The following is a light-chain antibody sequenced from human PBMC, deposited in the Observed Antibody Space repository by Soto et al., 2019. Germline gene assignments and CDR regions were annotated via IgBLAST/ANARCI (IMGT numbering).Light chain of an antibody. Sequence: QSALTQPASVSGSPGQSITISCTGTSSVVGGYNFVSWYQHHPGKAPKLIIYDVSNRPSGVSNRFSGSKSGNTASLTISGLQAEDEADYYCTSYTTRITYVSGTGTKVTVL. V-gene: IGLV2-14*03. CDR3: TSYTTRITYV. CDR2: DVS. CDR1: SSVVGGYNF. J-gene: IGLJ1*01.